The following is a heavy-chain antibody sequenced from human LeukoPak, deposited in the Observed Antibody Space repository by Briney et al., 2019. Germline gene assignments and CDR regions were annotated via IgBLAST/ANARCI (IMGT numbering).Heavy chain of an antibody. CDR3: ARVPQRWLQLRYFDY. CDR2: INHSGST. J-gene: IGHJ4*02. Sequence: PSETLSLTCAVYGGSFSGYYWSWIRQPPGKGLEWIGEINHSGSTNYNPSLKSRVTISVDTSKNQFSLKLSSVTAADTAVYYCARVPQRWLQLRYFDYWGQGTLVTVSS. CDR1: GGSFSGYY. D-gene: IGHD5-24*01. V-gene: IGHV4-34*01.